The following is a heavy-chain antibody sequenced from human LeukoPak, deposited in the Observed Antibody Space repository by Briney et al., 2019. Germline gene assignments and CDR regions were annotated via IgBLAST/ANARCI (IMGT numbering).Heavy chain of an antibody. Sequence: SETLSLTCAVYGGSFSGYYWSWIRQPPEKGLEWIGEINHSGSTNYNPSLKSRVTISVDTSKNQFSLKLSSVTAADTAVYYCARQLWDRPFDYWGQGTLVTVSS. V-gene: IGHV4-34*01. CDR2: INHSGST. D-gene: IGHD5-18*01. CDR3: ARQLWDRPFDY. CDR1: GGSFSGYY. J-gene: IGHJ4*02.